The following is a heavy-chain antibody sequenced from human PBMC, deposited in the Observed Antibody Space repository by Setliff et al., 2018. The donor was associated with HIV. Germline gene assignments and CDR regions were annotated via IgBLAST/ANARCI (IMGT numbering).Heavy chain of an antibody. CDR1: GFTFSTNA. CDR2: ISAGGGST. V-gene: IGHV3-23*01. Sequence: PGGSLRLSCAASGFTFSTNAMNWVRQAPGKGLEWVSGISAGGGSTYYADSVKGRFTISRDNSKNTLYMQMNSLRAEDTALYYCAKDGYYGCYSSADHWGLGTLVTVSS. CDR3: AKDGYYGCYSSADH. J-gene: IGHJ4*02. D-gene: IGHD3-10*01.